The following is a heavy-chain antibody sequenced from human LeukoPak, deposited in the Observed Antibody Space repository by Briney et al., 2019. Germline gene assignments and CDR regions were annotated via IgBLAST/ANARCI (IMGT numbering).Heavy chain of an antibody. D-gene: IGHD3-10*01. J-gene: IGHJ3*02. CDR3: ATRISGPDDAFDI. Sequence: PGGSLRLSCAASGFTFSSYSMNWVRQAPGKGLEWVSSISSSSSYIYYADSVKGRFTISRDNAKNSLYLQMNSLRAEDTAVYYCATRISGPDDAFDIWGQGTMVTVSS. CDR2: ISSSSSYI. CDR1: GFTFSSYS. V-gene: IGHV3-21*01.